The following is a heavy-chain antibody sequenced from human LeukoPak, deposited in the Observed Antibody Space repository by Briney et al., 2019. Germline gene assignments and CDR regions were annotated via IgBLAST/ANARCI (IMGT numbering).Heavy chain of an antibody. CDR2: IYSGGST. CDR3: ARVRTQGTFDY. Sequence: PGGSLRLSCAASGFTFSDYYMSWVRQAPGKGLEWVSVIYSGGSTYYADSVKGRFTISRDNSKNTLYLQMNSLRAEDTAVYYCARVRTQGTFDYWGQGTLVTVSS. D-gene: IGHD1-1*01. CDR1: GFTFSDYY. V-gene: IGHV3-53*01. J-gene: IGHJ4*02.